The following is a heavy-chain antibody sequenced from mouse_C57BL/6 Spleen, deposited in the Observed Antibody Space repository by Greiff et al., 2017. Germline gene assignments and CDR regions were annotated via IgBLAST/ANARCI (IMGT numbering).Heavy chain of an antibody. CDR1: GYAFSSYW. V-gene: IGHV1-80*01. CDR2: IYPGDGDT. CDR3: AREGYYGSSSFDY. J-gene: IGHJ2*01. D-gene: IGHD1-1*01. Sequence: VQVVESGAELVKPGASVKISCKASGYAFSSYWMNWVKQRPGKGLEWIGQIYPGDGDTDYNGKFKGKATLTADKSSSTAYMQLSSLTSEDSAVYFCAREGYYGSSSFDYWGQGTTLTVSS.